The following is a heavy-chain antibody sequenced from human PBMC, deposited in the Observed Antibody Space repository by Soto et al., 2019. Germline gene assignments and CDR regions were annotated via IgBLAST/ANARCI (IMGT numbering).Heavy chain of an antibody. CDR2: IYYSGST. CDR3: ASFRGSYRSKVFDY. CDR1: GGSISSSSYY. J-gene: IGHJ4*02. V-gene: IGHV4-39*01. Sequence: QLQLQESGPGLVKPSETLSLTCTVSGGSISSSSYYWGWIRQPPGKGLEWIGSIYYSGSTYYNPSLKSRVTISVDTSKNQFSLKLSSVTAADTAVYYCASFRGSYRSKVFDYWGQGTLVTVSS. D-gene: IGHD3-16*02.